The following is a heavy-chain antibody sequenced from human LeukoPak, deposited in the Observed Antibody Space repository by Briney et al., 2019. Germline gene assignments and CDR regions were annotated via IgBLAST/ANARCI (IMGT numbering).Heavy chain of an antibody. CDR3: ARDPNHYYDSSGYYGDY. J-gene: IGHJ4*02. Sequence: ASVKVSCKASGYTFTNYAMNWVRQAPGQGLEWMGWINTNTGNPTYAQGFTGRFVFSLGTSVSTAYLQISSLKAEDTAVYYCARDPNHYYDSSGYYGDYRGQGTLVTVSS. D-gene: IGHD3-22*01. CDR1: GYTFTNYA. V-gene: IGHV7-4-1*02. CDR2: INTNTGNP.